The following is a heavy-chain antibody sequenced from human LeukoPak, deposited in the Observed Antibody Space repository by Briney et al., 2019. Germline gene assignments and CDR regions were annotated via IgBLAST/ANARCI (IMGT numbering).Heavy chain of an antibody. CDR3: TTGQQYYYDRSGRYYLDY. V-gene: IGHV3-15*01. J-gene: IGHJ4*02. CDR1: GFSFNSHS. Sequence: GGSLRLSCAASGFSFNSHSMNWVRQAPGKGLEWLGRIKSNADGGTTDHAAPVKGRFTISRDDSKNTLYLQMNSLKTEDTAVYYCTTGQQYYYDRSGRYYLDYWGQGTLVTVSS. CDR2: IKSNADGGTT. D-gene: IGHD3-22*01.